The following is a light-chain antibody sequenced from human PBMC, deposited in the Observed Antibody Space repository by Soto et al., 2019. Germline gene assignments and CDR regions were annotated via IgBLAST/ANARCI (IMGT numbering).Light chain of an antibody. CDR3: SSYTTGSTVI. Sequence: QSVLTQPSSVSGSPGQSITISCTGTSSDVGAYNFVCWYQHHPGKAPKLMVYEVSHRPPGVSNRFSASKSGNTASLTISGLQAEDEADYYCSSYTTGSTVIFGGGTQLTVL. CDR2: EVS. CDR1: SSDVGAYNF. J-gene: IGLJ2*01. V-gene: IGLV2-14*01.